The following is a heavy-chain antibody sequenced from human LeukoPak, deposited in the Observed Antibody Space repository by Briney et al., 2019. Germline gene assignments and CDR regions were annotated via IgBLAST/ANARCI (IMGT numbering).Heavy chain of an antibody. CDR2: IYTSGST. J-gene: IGHJ4*02. CDR3: ARDGSGSRTFDY. D-gene: IGHD1-7*01. Sequence: PSQTLSLTCTVSGGSISSGSHYWSWIRQPAGKGLEWIGRIYTSGSTNYNPSLKSRVTMSVDTSKNQFSLKLSSVTAEDTAVYYCARDGSGSRTFDYWGQGTLVTVSS. CDR1: GGSISSGSHY. V-gene: IGHV4-61*02.